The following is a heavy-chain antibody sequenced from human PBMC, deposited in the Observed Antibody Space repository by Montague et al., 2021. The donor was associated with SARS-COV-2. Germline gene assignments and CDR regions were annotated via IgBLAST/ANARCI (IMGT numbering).Heavy chain of an antibody. D-gene: IGHD3-10*01. CDR2: ISTTGSP. Sequence: TLSLTCTLSSDSISRNNLYWTWIRQPAGKGLEWIVRISTTGSPDYTPSLKSRVTLSLDTSKNQFSLRLISVTAAATAMYYCTIEGHITSICSGCPRNWFDPWGQGTLVTISS. CDR3: TIEGHITSICSGCPRNWFDP. J-gene: IGHJ5*02. CDR1: SDSISRNNLY. V-gene: IGHV4-61*02.